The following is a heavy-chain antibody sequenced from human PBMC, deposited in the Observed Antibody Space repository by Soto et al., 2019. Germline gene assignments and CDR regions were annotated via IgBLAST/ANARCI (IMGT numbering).Heavy chain of an antibody. Sequence: PSETLSLTCSVSGGSINSSSYFWGWVRQPPGKGLEWIGSIYYSGSTYYNPSLRSRVTISVDTSENQFSLKLSSVTAADTAVFYWATHYSSGSRNWFDPWGQGTLVTVSS. J-gene: IGHJ5*02. V-gene: IGHV4-39*01. CDR3: ATHYSSGSRNWFDP. CDR2: IYYSGST. CDR1: GGSINSSSYF. D-gene: IGHD6-19*01.